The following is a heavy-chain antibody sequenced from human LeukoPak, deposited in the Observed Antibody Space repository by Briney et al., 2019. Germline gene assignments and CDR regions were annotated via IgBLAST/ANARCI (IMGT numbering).Heavy chain of an antibody. Sequence: SVKVSCKASGGTFSSYAISWVRQAPGQGLEWVGGIIPIFGTADYAQKFQGRVTITADESTSTAYMELSSLRSEDTAVFYCARISLGAIWGYYYGMDVWGQGTTVTVSS. CDR3: ARISLGAIWGYYYGMDV. V-gene: IGHV1-69*13. CDR2: IIPIFGTA. CDR1: GGTFSSYA. D-gene: IGHD1-26*01. J-gene: IGHJ6*02.